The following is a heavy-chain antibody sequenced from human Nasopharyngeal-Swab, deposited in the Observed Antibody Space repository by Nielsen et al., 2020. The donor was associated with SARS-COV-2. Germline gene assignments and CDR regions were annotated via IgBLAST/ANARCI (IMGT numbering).Heavy chain of an antibody. V-gene: IGHV4-34*01. CDR3: ARRIAAAGPAPDY. J-gene: IGHJ4*02. CDR1: GGSFSGYY. D-gene: IGHD6-13*01. Sequence: SETLSLTCTVYGGSFSGYYWSWIRQPPGKGLEWIGEINHSGSTNYNPSLKSRVTISVDTSKNQFSLKLSSVTAADTAVYYCARRIAAAGPAPDYWGQGTLVTVSS. CDR2: INHSGST.